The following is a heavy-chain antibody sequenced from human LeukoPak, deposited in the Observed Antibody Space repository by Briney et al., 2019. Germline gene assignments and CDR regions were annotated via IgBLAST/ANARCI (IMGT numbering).Heavy chain of an antibody. Sequence: ASVRVSCTASGYTFTGYYMHWVRQAPGQGLEWMGWINPNSGGTNYAQKFQGRVTMTRDTSISTAYMELSRLRSDDTAVYYCARDYGGSHFDYWGQGTLVTVSS. V-gene: IGHV1-2*02. CDR1: GYTFTGYY. J-gene: IGHJ4*02. D-gene: IGHD1-26*01. CDR2: INPNSGGT. CDR3: ARDYGGSHFDY.